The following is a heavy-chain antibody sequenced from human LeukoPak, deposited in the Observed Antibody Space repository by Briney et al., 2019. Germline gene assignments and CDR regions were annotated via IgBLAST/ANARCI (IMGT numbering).Heavy chain of an antibody. CDR1: GFTFSSYA. CDR2: ISGSGGST. V-gene: IGHV3-23*01. CDR3: AKDRGYSSGWYALTHFDY. J-gene: IGHJ4*02. Sequence: PGGSLRLSCAASGFTFSSYAMSWVRQAPGKGLEWVSAISGSGGSTYYADSVKGRFTISRDNSKNTLYLQMNSLRAEDTAVYYCAKDRGYSSGWYALTHFDYWGQGTLVTVSS. D-gene: IGHD6-19*01.